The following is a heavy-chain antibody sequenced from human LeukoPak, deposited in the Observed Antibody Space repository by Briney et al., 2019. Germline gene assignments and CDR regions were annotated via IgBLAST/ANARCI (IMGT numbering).Heavy chain of an antibody. CDR3: ARVGDNSRTGYSH. CDR2: ISSNGRRT. D-gene: IGHD3-9*01. V-gene: IGHV3-64*01. J-gene: IGHJ4*02. CDR1: GFTLSRSS. Sequence: SGGSLRLSCAASGFTLSRSSMHWVRQAPGKGLEFVSAISSNGRRTYYAKSVKGRFTISRDISKNTLYLQMGSLRTDDMAVYYCARVGDNSRTGYSHWGQGTLVTVSS.